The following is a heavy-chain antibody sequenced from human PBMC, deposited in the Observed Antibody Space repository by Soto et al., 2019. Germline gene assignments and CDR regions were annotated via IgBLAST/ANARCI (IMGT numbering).Heavy chain of an antibody. Sequence: QIQLAQSGAEVKKPGASVKVSCKASGYTFSSIGISWVRQAPGQGLEWMGWISPYKGNTHYAQGLQGRVTMTTETSTSTAYMELRSLRSDDTAVYYCSRDLDASGSYYTDYWGQGTLVTVSS. CDR1: GYTFSSIG. CDR2: ISPYKGNT. J-gene: IGHJ4*02. CDR3: SRDLDASGSYYTDY. D-gene: IGHD3-10*01. V-gene: IGHV1-18*01.